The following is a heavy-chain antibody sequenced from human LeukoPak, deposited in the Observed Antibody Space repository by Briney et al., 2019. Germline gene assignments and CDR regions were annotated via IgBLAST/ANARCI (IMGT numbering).Heavy chain of an antibody. CDR2: ISGSGGST. Sequence: GGSLRLSCAASGFIFSNYAMSWVRQAPGKGLEWVSGISGSGGSTVYADSMQGHFTISRDNSKNIMYLQMNSLRAEDTAVYYCARYYDFWSEAFDIWGQGTMVTVSS. CDR3: ARYYDFWSEAFDI. D-gene: IGHD3-3*01. CDR1: GFIFSNYA. J-gene: IGHJ3*02. V-gene: IGHV3-23*01.